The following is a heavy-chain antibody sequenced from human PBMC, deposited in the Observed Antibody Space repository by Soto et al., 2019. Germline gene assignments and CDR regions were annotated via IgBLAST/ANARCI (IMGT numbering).Heavy chain of an antibody. CDR1: GYSFTSYW. J-gene: IGHJ6*02. CDR3: ARHGSGWYYYGMDV. V-gene: IGHV5-10-1*01. CDR2: IDPSDSYT. D-gene: IGHD6-19*01. Sequence: RGESLKISCKGSGYSFTSYWISWVRQMPGKGLEWMGRIDPSDSYTNYSPSFQGHVTISADKSISTAYLQWSSLKASDTAMYYCARHGSGWYYYGMDVWGQGTTVTVSS.